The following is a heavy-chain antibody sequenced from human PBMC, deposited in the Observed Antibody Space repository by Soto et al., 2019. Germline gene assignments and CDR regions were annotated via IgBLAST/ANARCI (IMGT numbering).Heavy chain of an antibody. CDR1: GGSINNHY. V-gene: IGHV4-59*08. D-gene: IGHD2-15*01. Sequence: SETLSLTCTVSGGSINNHYWSWIRQPPGKGLEWIGYIYYSGSTNYNPSLKSRVTISVDTSKNQFSLKLSSVTAADTAVYYCAGLPFRDRICRGGSCLVGYFDYWGQGTLVTVSS. J-gene: IGHJ4*02. CDR3: AGLPFRDRICRGGSCLVGYFDY. CDR2: IYYSGST.